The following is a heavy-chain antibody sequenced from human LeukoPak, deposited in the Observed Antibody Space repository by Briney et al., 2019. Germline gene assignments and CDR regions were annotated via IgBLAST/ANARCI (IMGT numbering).Heavy chain of an antibody. CDR1: GGTFSSYA. D-gene: IGHD2-2*01. Sequence: GSSVKVSCKASGGTFSSYAISWVRQAPGQGLEWMGGIIPIFGTANYAQKFQGRVTITTDESTSTAYMELSSLRSEDTAVYYCAGLGYCSSTSCYSEYFQHWGQGTLVTVSS. CDR2: IIPIFGTA. CDR3: AGLGYCSSTSCYSEYFQH. V-gene: IGHV1-69*05. J-gene: IGHJ1*01.